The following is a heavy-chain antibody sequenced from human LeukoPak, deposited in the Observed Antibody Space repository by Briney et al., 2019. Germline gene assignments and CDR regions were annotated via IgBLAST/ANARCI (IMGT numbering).Heavy chain of an antibody. CDR3: ANSTAMYL. V-gene: IGHV3-30*18. D-gene: IGHD5-18*01. CDR2: MSYDGSNK. J-gene: IGHJ5*02. CDR1: GFTFSSYG. Sequence: QSGGSLRLSCAASGFTFSSYGMHWVRQAPGKGLEWVAVMSYDGSNKYYADSVKGRFTISRDNSKNTLYLQMNSLRAEDTAVYYCANSTAMYLWGQGTLVTVSS.